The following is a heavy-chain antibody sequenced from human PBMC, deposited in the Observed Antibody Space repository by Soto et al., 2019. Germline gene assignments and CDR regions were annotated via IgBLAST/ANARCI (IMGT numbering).Heavy chain of an antibody. Sequence: ASGKVSCKASGGTFSSYAISWVRQAPGQGLEWMGGIIPIFGTANYAQKFQGRVTITADKSTSTAYMELSSLRSEDTAVYYCARGSSDCSGGSCYSDAFDIWGQGTMVTVSS. CDR1: GGTFSSYA. CDR3: ARGSSDCSGGSCYSDAFDI. D-gene: IGHD2-15*01. V-gene: IGHV1-69*06. J-gene: IGHJ3*02. CDR2: IIPIFGTA.